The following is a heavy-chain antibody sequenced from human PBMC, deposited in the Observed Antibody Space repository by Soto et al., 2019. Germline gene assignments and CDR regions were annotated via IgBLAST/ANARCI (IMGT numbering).Heavy chain of an antibody. V-gene: IGHV3-21*01. D-gene: IGHD6-6*01. J-gene: IGHJ3*02. CDR3: ARDLSSSSEDAFDI. Sequence: EVQLVESGGGLVKPGGSLRLSCAASGFTFSSYSMNWVRQAPGKGLEWVSSISSSSSYIYYADSVKGRFTISRDNAKNSLYLQMNSLRAEDTAVYYCARDLSSSSEDAFDIWGQGTMFTVSS. CDR2: ISSSSSYI. CDR1: GFTFSSYS.